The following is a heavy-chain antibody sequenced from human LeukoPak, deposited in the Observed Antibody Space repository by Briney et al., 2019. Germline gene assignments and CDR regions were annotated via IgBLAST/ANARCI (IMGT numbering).Heavy chain of an antibody. D-gene: IGHD1-26*01. CDR2: ISSSSSYI. J-gene: IGHJ4*02. V-gene: IGHV3-21*01. CDR1: GFTFSSYS. Sequence: PGGSLRLSCAASGFTFSSYSMNWVRQAPGKGLEWVSSISSSSSYIYYADSVKGRFTISRDNAKNSLYLQMNSLRAEDTAVYYCARDEGELLTPTFDYWGQGTLVTVSS. CDR3: ARDEGELLTPTFDY.